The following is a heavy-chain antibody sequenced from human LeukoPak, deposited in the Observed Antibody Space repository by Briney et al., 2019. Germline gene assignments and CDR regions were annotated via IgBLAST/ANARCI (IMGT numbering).Heavy chain of an antibody. J-gene: IGHJ4*02. CDR2: IRSKANSYAT. CDR1: GFTFSGSA. D-gene: IGHD3-22*01. Sequence: GGSLRLSCAASGFTFSGSAMHWVRQASGKGLEWVGRIRSKANSYATAYAASVKGRFTISRDDSKNTAYLQMNSLKTEDTAVYYCTTDDLSITMIYYWGQGTLVTVSS. CDR3: TTDDLSITMIYY. V-gene: IGHV3-73*01.